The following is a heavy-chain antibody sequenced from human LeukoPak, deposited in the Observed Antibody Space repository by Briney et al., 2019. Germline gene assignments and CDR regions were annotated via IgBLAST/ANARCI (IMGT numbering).Heavy chain of an antibody. CDR1: GGTFINYG. CDR2: IIPIFGTA. J-gene: IGHJ4*02. D-gene: IGHD3-22*01. CDR3: ARDQSAYYYDSSGYYRY. V-gene: IGHV1-69*13. Sequence: SVKVSCKASGGTFINYGISWVRQAPGQGLEWMGGIIPIFGTANYAQKFRGRVTITADESTSTAYMELSSLRSEDTAVYYCARDQSAYYYDSSGYYRYWGQGTLVTVSS.